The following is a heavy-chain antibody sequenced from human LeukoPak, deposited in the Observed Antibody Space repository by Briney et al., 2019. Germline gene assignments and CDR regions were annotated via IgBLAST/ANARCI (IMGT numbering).Heavy chain of an antibody. CDR2: IYYSGST. CDR1: GGSISSGGYY. J-gene: IGHJ5*02. V-gene: IGHV4-31*03. CDR3: ARTNRGYSYGFTPNWFDP. Sequence: PSQTLSLTCTVSGGSISSGGYYWSWIRQHPGKGLEWIGYIYYSGSTYYNPSLKSRVTISVDTSKNQFSLKLSSVTAADTAVYYCARTNRGYSYGFTPNWFDPWGQGTLVTVSS. D-gene: IGHD5-18*01.